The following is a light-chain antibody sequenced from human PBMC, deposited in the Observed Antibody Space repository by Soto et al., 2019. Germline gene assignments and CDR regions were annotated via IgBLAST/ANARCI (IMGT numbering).Light chain of an antibody. V-gene: IGKV1-39*01. Sequence: DIQMTQSPSSLSASVGDRVTITCRASQSISSYLNWYQQKPGKAPKLLIYAASSLQSGVPSRFSGSGSGTEFTLTISSLQPEDFATYYCQQTYSSPMAFGLGTKVDI. CDR2: AAS. CDR3: QQTYSSPMA. CDR1: QSISSY. J-gene: IGKJ3*01.